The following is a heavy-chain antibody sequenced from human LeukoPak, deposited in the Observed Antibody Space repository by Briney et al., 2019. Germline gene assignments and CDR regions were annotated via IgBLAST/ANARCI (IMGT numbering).Heavy chain of an antibody. J-gene: IGHJ3*01. V-gene: IGHV3-13*01. CDR3: STGGAPAGHAYHV. CDR1: GLTFSSCD. Sequence: GGSLRLSCAASGLTFSSCDMHWVRQVTGKGLEWVSAIGTVGDTHYQGSVKGRFTISRENAKNSVYLQMNNLRAGDTSVYYCSTGGAPAGHAYHVWGQGTMVTVSS. D-gene: IGHD6-13*01. CDR2: IGTVGDT.